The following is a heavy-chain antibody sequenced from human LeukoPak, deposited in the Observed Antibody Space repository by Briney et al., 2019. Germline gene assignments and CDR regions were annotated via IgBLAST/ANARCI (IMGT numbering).Heavy chain of an antibody. J-gene: IGHJ4*02. CDR3: ASPIVVVPAAIFHFDY. D-gene: IGHD2-2*02. CDR1: GGSISSSSYY. V-gene: IGHV4-39*01. Sequence: SETLSLTCTVSGGSISSSSYYWGWIRQPPGKGLEWIGSIYYSGSTYYNPSLKSRVTISVDTSKNQFSLKLSSVTAADTAVYYCASPIVVVPAAIFHFDYWGQETLVTVSS. CDR2: IYYSGST.